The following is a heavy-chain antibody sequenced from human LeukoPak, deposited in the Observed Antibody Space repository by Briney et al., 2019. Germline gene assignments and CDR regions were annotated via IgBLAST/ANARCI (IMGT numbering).Heavy chain of an antibody. J-gene: IGHJ5*02. CDR2: SRSKANSYAT. Sequence: GRSLRLSCAASGFTFSSYAMHWVRQASGKGLERVGRSRSKANSYATAYAASVKGRFTISRDDSKNTAYLQMNSLKTEDTAVYYCTLLNHYDILTGLGFDPWGQGTLVTVSS. D-gene: IGHD3-9*01. CDR3: TLLNHYDILTGLGFDP. V-gene: IGHV3-73*01. CDR1: GFTFSSYA.